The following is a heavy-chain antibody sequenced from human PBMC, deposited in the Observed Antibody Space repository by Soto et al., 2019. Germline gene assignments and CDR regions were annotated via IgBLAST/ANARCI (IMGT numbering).Heavy chain of an antibody. V-gene: IGHV1-69*02. Sequence: ASVKVSCKASGGTFSSYTISWVRQAPGQGLEWMGRIIPILGIANYAQKFQGRVTITADKSTSTAYMELSSLRSEDTAVSYCANGEGPPLFDYWGQGTLVTVSS. J-gene: IGHJ4*02. CDR3: ANGEGPPLFDY. CDR2: IIPILGIA. CDR1: GGTFSSYT.